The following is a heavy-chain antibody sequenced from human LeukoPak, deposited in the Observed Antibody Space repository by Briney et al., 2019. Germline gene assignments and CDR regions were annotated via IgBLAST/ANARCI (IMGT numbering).Heavy chain of an antibody. J-gene: IGHJ6*03. D-gene: IGHD3-16*02. Sequence: GGSLRLSCAASGFTFSDYYMSWIRQAPGKGLEWVSYISSSGSTIYYADSVKGRFTISRDNSKNTLYLQMNSLRAEDTAVYYCAKGGHDYVWGSYRHDYYYYMDVWGKGTTVTISS. CDR2: ISSSGSTI. V-gene: IGHV3-11*01. CDR3: AKGGHDYVWGSYRHDYYYYMDV. CDR1: GFTFSDYY.